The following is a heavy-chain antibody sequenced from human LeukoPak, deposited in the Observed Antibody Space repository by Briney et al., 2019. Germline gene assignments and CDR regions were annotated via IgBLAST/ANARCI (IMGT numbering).Heavy chain of an antibody. CDR1: GFTFSSYW. Sequence: GGSLRLSCAASGFTFSSYWMSWVRQAPGKGLEWVSSISTSSSYIYYADSVKGRFTISRDNAKNSLYLQMNSLRAEDTAVYYCARDLRIGAAGNDYWGQGTLVTVSS. J-gene: IGHJ4*02. D-gene: IGHD6-13*01. V-gene: IGHV3-21*01. CDR2: ISTSSSYI. CDR3: ARDLRIGAAGNDY.